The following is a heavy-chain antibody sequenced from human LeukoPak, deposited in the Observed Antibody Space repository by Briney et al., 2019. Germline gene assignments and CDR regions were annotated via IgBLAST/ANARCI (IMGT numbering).Heavy chain of an antibody. CDR2: INHSGST. V-gene: IGHV4-34*01. CDR3: ARVVGVTNFDY. CDR1: GGSFSGYY. J-gene: IGHJ4*02. D-gene: IGHD4-17*01. Sequence: SETLSLTCAVYGGSFSGYYWSWIRQPPGKGLEWVGEINHSGSTNYNPSLKSRVTISVDTSKNQFSLKLSSVTAADTAVYYCARVVGVTNFDYWGQGTLVTVSS.